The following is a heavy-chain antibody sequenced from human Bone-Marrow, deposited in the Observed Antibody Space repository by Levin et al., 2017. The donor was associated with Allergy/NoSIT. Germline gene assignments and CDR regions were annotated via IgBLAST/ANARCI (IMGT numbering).Heavy chain of an antibody. J-gene: IGHJ4*02. CDR2: LSGSGDYT. Sequence: GESLKISCAASGFTFSNYAMSWVRQAPGKGLEWVSVLSGSGDYTYYADSVKGRFSISRDNSKNTLYLQMNRLRAEDTAVYYCTKGRANSVTAAINYWGQGTLVTVSS. CDR3: TKGRANSVTAAINY. D-gene: IGHD2-2*01. V-gene: IGHV3-23*01. CDR1: GFTFSNYA.